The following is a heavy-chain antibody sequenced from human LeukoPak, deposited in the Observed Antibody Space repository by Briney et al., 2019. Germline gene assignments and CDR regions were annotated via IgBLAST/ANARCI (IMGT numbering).Heavy chain of an antibody. Sequence: PSETLSLTCTVSGGSISSYYWSWIRQPPGKGLEWIGYIYYSGSTNYNPSLKSRVTISVDTSKNQFSLKLSSVTAADTAVYYCARVNAGGSLYYYYCMDVWGQGTTVTVSS. CDR1: GGSISSYY. CDR3: ARVNAGGSLYYYYCMDV. CDR2: IYYSGST. D-gene: IGHD5-12*01. V-gene: IGHV4-59*01. J-gene: IGHJ6*02.